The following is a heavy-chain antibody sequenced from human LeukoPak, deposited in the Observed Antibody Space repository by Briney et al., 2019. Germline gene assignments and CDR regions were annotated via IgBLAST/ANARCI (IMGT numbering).Heavy chain of an antibody. V-gene: IGHV4-39*01. Sequence: TPSETLSLTCTVSGGSISSSSYYWGWIRQPPGKGLEWIGSIYYSGSTYYNPSLKSRVTISVDTSKNQFSLKLSSVTAADTAVYYCASLYYYGSGTQPVGGQGTLVTVSS. J-gene: IGHJ4*02. CDR2: IYYSGST. CDR3: ASLYYYGSGTQPV. D-gene: IGHD3-10*01. CDR1: GGSISSSSYY.